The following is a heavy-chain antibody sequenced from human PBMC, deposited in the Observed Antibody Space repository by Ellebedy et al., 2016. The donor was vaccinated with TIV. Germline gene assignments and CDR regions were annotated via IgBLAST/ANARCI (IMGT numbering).Heavy chain of an antibody. CDR1: GFTFSNAW. J-gene: IGHJ4*02. CDR2: ISSSSSYI. D-gene: IGHD3-16*01. Sequence: GESLKISXAGSGFTFSNAWMNWVRQAPGKGLEWVSSISSSSSYIYYADSVKGRFTISRDNAKNSLYLQMNSLRAEDTAVYYCARDGGYYFDYWGQGTLVTVSS. V-gene: IGHV3-21*01. CDR3: ARDGGYYFDY.